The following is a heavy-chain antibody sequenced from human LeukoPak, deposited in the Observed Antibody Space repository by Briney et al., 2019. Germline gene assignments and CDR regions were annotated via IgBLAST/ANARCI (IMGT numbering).Heavy chain of an antibody. CDR2: FSYSGST. Sequence: SETLSLTCTVSGGSISSSGYYWGWIRQPPGKGLEWIGSFSYSGSTYYNPSLKSRLTISLDTSESQFSLRLSSVTAADTAVYSCARRTAGKNLFDPWGQGTLVTVSS. J-gene: IGHJ5*02. D-gene: IGHD2-21*02. V-gene: IGHV4-39*01. CDR1: GGSISSSGYY. CDR3: ARRTAGKNLFDP.